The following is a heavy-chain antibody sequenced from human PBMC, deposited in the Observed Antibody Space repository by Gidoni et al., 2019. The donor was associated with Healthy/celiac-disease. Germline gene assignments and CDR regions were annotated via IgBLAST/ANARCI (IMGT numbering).Heavy chain of an antibody. Sequence: EVQLVESGGGLVKPGGSLRLSCAASGFTFSSYSMNWFRQAPGKGLEWVSSISSSSSYIYYADSVKGRFTISRDNAKNSLYLQMNSLRAEDTAVYYCAREGVVIDAFDIWGQGTMVTVSS. J-gene: IGHJ3*02. D-gene: IGHD3-3*01. CDR2: ISSSSSYI. V-gene: IGHV3-21*01. CDR1: GFTFSSYS. CDR3: AREGVVIDAFDI.